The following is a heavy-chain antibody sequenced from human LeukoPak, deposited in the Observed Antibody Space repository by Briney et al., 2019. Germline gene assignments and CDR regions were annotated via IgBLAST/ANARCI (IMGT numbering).Heavy chain of an antibody. Sequence: GASMKVSCKASGYTFTGYYMHWVRQAPGQGLEWMGWINPNSGGTNYAQKFQGRVTMTRDTSISTAYMELSRLRSDDTAVYYCARGYYYDSSGSAFDIWGQGTMVTVSS. CDR2: INPNSGGT. V-gene: IGHV1-2*02. CDR3: ARGYYYDSSGSAFDI. D-gene: IGHD3-22*01. J-gene: IGHJ3*02. CDR1: GYTFTGYY.